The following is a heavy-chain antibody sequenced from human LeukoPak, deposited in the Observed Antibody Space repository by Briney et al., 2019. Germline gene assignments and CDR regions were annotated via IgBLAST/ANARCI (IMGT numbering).Heavy chain of an antibody. Sequence: GGSLRLSCVASGFTFSNAWMSWVRQAPGKGLEWVSAISGSGGSTYYADSVKGRFTISRDNSKNTLYLQMNSLRAEDTAVYYCAKGSPSRNYSDSSGYPSDYWGQGTLVTVSS. J-gene: IGHJ4*02. CDR2: ISGSGGST. CDR3: AKGSPSRNYSDSSGYPSDY. CDR1: GFTFSNAW. D-gene: IGHD3-22*01. V-gene: IGHV3-23*01.